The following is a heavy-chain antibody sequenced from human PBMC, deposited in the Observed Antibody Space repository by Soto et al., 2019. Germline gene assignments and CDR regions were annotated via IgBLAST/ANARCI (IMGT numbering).Heavy chain of an antibody. CDR3: ARRSDSDAFDI. D-gene: IGHD2-21*02. V-gene: IGHV3-48*01. CDR1: GFTFSSYR. CDR2: ISSSSSTI. Sequence: GGSLRLSCAASGFTFSSYRMNWVRQAPGKGLEWVSYISSSSSTIYYADSVKGRFTISRDNAKNSLYLQMNSLRAEDTAVYYCARRSDSDAFDIWGQGTMVTVSS. J-gene: IGHJ3*02.